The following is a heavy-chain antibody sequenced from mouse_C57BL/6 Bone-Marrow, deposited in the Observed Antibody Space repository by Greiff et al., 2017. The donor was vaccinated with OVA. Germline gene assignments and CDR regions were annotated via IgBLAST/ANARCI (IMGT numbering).Heavy chain of an antibody. V-gene: IGHV5-17*01. CDR1: GFTFSDYG. D-gene: IGHD2-3*01. Sequence: EVQLVESGGGLVKPGGSLKLSCAASGFTFSDYGMHWVRQAPEKGLEWVAYISSGSSTIYYADTVKGRFTISRDNAKNTLFLQMTSLRSEDTAMYYCARPSDGYLAWFAYWGQGTLVTVSA. CDR2: ISSGSSTI. CDR3: ARPSDGYLAWFAY. J-gene: IGHJ3*01.